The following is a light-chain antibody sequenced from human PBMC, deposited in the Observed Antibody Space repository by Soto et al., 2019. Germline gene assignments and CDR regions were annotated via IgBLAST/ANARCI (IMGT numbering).Light chain of an antibody. J-gene: IGKJ4*01. CDR2: DAS. CDR3: QQRSNWPPL. Sequence: EIVLTQSPATLSLSPGERATLSCRASQSVSSYLAWYQQKPGQAPRLLIYDASNRATGIPARFSGSGPGTDFTLTISSLEPEDFAVYYCQQRSNWPPLFGGGTKVEIK. V-gene: IGKV3-11*01. CDR1: QSVSSY.